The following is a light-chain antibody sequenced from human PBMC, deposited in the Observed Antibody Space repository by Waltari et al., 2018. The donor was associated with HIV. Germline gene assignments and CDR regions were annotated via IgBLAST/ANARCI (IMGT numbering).Light chain of an antibody. J-gene: IGLJ2*01. V-gene: IGLV2-14*01. CDR2: EVT. Sequence: QSALTQPASVSGSPGQSITISCDLNDNEYVSWYQRHPGTAPKVIIYEVTNRPSGLSTRCTGSKSGNTATLTISGLQPDDEADYFCTSYISGTSPVFGRGTRVTVL. CDR3: TSYISGTSPV. CDR1: DLNDNEY.